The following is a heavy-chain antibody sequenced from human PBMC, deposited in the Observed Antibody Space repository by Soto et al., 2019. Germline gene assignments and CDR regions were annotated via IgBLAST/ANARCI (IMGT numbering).Heavy chain of an antibody. CDR2: ISSSGSTI. CDR1: GFTFSDYY. V-gene: IGHV3-11*01. D-gene: IGHD3-3*01. J-gene: IGHJ4*02. CDR3: ARVERGITIFGVVIPPFDY. Sequence: GGSLRLSCAASGFTFSDYYMSWIRQATGKGLEWVSYISSSGSTIYYADSVKGRFTISRDNAKNSLYLQMNSLRAEDTAVYYCARVERGITIFGVVIPPFDYWGQGTLVTVSS.